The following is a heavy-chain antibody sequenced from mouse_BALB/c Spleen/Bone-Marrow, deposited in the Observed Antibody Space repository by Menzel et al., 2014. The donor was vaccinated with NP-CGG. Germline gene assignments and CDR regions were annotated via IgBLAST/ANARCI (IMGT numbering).Heavy chain of an antibody. Sequence: QLVGSGSGLGKPRSYVKISCKASGYSFTGSFLNWVIQSHGKSLDCIGRINPYNGDSFYNQKFKGKATLTVDKSSSTAHMELRILASEDSAVYYCARVTTDWSFDVWGAGTTVTVAS. CDR3: ARVTTDWSFDV. V-gene: IGHV1-20*02. J-gene: IGHJ1*01. CDR1: GYSFTGSF. D-gene: IGHD1-1*01. CDR2: INPYNGDS.